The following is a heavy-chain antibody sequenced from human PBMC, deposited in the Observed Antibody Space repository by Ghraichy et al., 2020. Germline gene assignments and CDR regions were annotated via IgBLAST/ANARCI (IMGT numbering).Heavy chain of an antibody. CDR2: IYSGGST. Sequence: GSLRLSCAASGFTVSSNYMSWVRQAPGKGLEWVSVIYSGGSTYYADSVKGRFTISRDNSKNTLYLQMNSLRAEDTAVYYCARGVRQQLVSNYYYYYGMDVWGQGTTVTVSS. CDR1: GFTVSSNY. D-gene: IGHD6-13*01. V-gene: IGHV3-53*01. J-gene: IGHJ6*02. CDR3: ARGVRQQLVSNYYYYYGMDV.